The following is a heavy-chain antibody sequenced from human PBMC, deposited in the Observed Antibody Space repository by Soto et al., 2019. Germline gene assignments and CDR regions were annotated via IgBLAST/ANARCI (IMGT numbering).Heavy chain of an antibody. D-gene: IGHD3-16*02. CDR3: ATRLRLGELSLPN. J-gene: IGHJ4*02. V-gene: IGHV4-34*01. CDR1: GGSISRYY. Sequence: SEALSLTCTVSGGSISRYYWSWIRQPPGKGLEWIGEINHSGSTNYNPSLKSRVTISVDTSKNQFSLKLSSVTAADTAVYYCATRLRLGELSLPNWGQGTLVTVSS. CDR2: INHSGST.